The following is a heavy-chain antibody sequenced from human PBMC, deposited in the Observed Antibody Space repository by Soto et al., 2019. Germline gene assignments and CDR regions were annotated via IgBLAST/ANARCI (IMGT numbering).Heavy chain of an antibody. CDR3: ARDRRSYYDFWSGYSRGRYYGMDV. V-gene: IGHV1-69*01. CDR1: GGTFGGDA. Sequence: ASVKVSCKASGGTFGGDAVSWVRQAPGQGLEWMGGIIPIFGTANYAQKFQGGVTITADESTSTAYMELSRLRSEDTAVYYCARDRRSYYDFWSGYSRGRYYGMDVWGQGTTVTVS. CDR2: IIPIFGTA. J-gene: IGHJ6*02. D-gene: IGHD3-3*01.